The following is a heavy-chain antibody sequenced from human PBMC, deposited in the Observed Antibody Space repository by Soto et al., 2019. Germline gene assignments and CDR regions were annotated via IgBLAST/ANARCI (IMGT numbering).Heavy chain of an antibody. D-gene: IGHD6-13*01. CDR2: INHSGST. J-gene: IGHJ4*02. V-gene: IGHV4-34*01. Sequence: SETLSLTCAVYGGSFSGYYWSWIRQPPGKGLEWIGEINHSGSTNYNPSLKSRVTISVDTTKNKFSLKLSSVTAAATAVYYCARAHSSTFDYWGQGTLVTVSS. CDR1: GGSFSGYY. CDR3: ARAHSSTFDY.